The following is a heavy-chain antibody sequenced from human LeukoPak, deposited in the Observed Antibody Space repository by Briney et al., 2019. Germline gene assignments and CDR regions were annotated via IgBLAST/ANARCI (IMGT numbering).Heavy chain of an antibody. D-gene: IGHD3-22*01. CDR2: ISSSGSTI. V-gene: IGHV3-11*01. J-gene: IGHJ4*02. CDR1: GFTFSDYY. Sequence: GGSLRLSCAASGFTFSDYYTSWIRQAPGKGLEWVSYISSSGSTIYYADSVKGRFTISRDNAKNSLYLQMNSLRAEDTAVYYCARDMGDDSSGYYPSLFFDYWGQGTLVTVSS. CDR3: ARDMGDDSSGYYPSLFFDY.